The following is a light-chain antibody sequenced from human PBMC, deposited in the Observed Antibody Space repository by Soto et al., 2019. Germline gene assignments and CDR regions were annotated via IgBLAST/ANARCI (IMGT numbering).Light chain of an antibody. CDR2: GAS. CDR3: QQYGTSPHT. Sequence: EIVLTQSPGTLSLSPGERATLSCRASQSVNSNYLAWYQQKPGQVPRPLIYGASIKAAGVPDRLSDRGSGTDFTLTISRLEPEDYAVYCCQQYGTSPHTFGQGTKLEIK. CDR1: QSVNSNY. V-gene: IGKV3-20*01. J-gene: IGKJ2*01.